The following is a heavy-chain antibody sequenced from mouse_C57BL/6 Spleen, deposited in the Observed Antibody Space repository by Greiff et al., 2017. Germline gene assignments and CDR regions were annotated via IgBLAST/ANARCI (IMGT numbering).Heavy chain of an antibody. J-gene: IGHJ2*01. Sequence: VQLQQSGAELVRPGASVTLSCKASGYTFTDYEMHWVKQTPVHGLEWIGAIDPETGGTAYNQKFKGKAILTADKSSSPAYMELRSLTSEDSAVYYCTRGGRDYFDYWGQGTTLTVSS. V-gene: IGHV1-15*01. CDR2: IDPETGGT. D-gene: IGHD3-3*01. CDR1: GYTFTDYE. CDR3: TRGGRDYFDY.